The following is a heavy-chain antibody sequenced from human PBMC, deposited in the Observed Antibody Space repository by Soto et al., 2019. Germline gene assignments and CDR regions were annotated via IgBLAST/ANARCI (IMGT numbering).Heavy chain of an antibody. CDR1: GVTFISYA. V-gene: IGHV3-23*01. Sequence: GGFLRLSCAASGVTFISYAMSWVRQAPGKGLEWVSAISGSGGSTYYADSVKGRFTISRDNSKNTLYLQMNSLRAEDTAVYYCAKDIEYSCYCLFDYWGQGTLVTVSS. J-gene: IGHJ4*02. D-gene: IGHD6-6*01. CDR3: AKDIEYSCYCLFDY. CDR2: ISGSGGST.